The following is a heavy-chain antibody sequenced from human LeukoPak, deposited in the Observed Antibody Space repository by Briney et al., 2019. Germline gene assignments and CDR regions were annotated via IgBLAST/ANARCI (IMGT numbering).Heavy chain of an antibody. CDR2: IKQDESEK. CDR3: ARDDDWNYEDY. J-gene: IGHJ4*02. CDR1: GFTFSNYW. D-gene: IGHD1-7*01. Sequence: GSLRLSCAASGFTFSNYWMSWVRQAPGKGLQWVANIKQDESEKYYVDSVKGRFTISRDNAKKSLYLQMNSLRAEDTAVYYCARDDDWNYEDYWGQGTLVTVSS. V-gene: IGHV3-7*01.